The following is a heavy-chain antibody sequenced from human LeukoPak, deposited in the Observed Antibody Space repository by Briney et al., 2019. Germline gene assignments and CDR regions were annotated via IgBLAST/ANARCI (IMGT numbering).Heavy chain of an antibody. CDR1: GFTFSSYG. D-gene: IGHD6-19*01. CDR3: AKDGGYSSGWKGGDNWFDP. V-gene: IGHV3-30*02. Sequence: GGSLRLSCAASGFTFSSYGMHWVRQAPGKGLEWVAFIRYDGSNKYYADSVKGRFTISRDNSKNTLYLQMNSLRAEDTAVYYCAKDGGYSSGWKGGDNWFDPWGQGTLVTVSS. J-gene: IGHJ5*02. CDR2: IRYDGSNK.